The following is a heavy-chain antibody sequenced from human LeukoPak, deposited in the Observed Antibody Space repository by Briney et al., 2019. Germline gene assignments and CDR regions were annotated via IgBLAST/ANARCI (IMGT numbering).Heavy chain of an antibody. V-gene: IGHV3-33*06. Sequence: GGSLRLSCAASGFTFSSYGMHWVRQAPGKGLEWVAVIWYGGSNKYYADSVKGRFTISRDNSKNTLYLQMNSLRADDTAVYYCAKEWGSWPLNWFDPWGQGTLVTVSS. CDR1: GFTFSSYG. J-gene: IGHJ5*02. D-gene: IGHD2-15*01. CDR2: IWYGGSNK. CDR3: AKEWGSWPLNWFDP.